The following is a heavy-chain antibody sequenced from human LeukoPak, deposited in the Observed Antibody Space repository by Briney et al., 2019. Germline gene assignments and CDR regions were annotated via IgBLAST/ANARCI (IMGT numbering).Heavy chain of an antibody. CDR1: GGSISSSSYY. CDR3: AREIAGAPGY. V-gene: IGHV4-39*02. J-gene: IGHJ6*02. D-gene: IGHD1-26*01. Sequence: SETLSLTCTVSGGSISSSSYYWGWIRQPPEKGLEWIGSIYYSGSTYYNPSLKSRVTISVDTSKNQFSLKLSSVTAADTAVYYCAREIAGAPGYWGQGTTVTVSS. CDR2: IYYSGST.